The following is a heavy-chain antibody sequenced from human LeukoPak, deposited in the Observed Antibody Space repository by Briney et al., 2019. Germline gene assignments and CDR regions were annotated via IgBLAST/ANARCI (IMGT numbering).Heavy chain of an antibody. CDR1: GFTFSSYE. CDR3: ARGHSSGWFSGNQYYFDY. CDR2: ISSSGSTI. Sequence: GGSLRLSCAASGFTFSSYEMNWVRQAPGKGLEWVSYISSSGSTIYYADSVKGRFTISRDNAKISLYLQMNSLRAEDTAVYYCARGHSSGWFSGNQYYFDYWGQGTLVTVSS. D-gene: IGHD6-19*01. J-gene: IGHJ4*02. V-gene: IGHV3-48*03.